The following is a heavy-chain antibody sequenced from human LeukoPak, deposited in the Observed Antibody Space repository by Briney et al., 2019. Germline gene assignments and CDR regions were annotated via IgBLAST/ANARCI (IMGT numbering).Heavy chain of an antibody. Sequence: GGSLRLSCAASGFTFSSFWMYWVRQAPGKGLVWVSRINSDGGSTTYADSVKGRFTISRDNAKNTVYLQMNSLRAEDTAVYYCARRRERGASDAFAFWVQGTMVTVSS. J-gene: IGHJ3*01. V-gene: IGHV3-74*01. D-gene: IGHD3-16*01. CDR2: INSDGGST. CDR1: GFTFSSFW. CDR3: ARRRERGASDAFAF.